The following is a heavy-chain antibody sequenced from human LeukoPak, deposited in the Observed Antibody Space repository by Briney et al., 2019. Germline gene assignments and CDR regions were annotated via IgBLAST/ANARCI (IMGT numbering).Heavy chain of an antibody. CDR3: ARVPGDYGWFGNYYYMDV. CDR2: ISAYNGNT. CDR1: GYTFTSYG. Sequence: ASVKASCKASGYTFTSYGISWVRQAPGQGLEWMGWISAYNGNTNYAQKLQGRVTMTTDTSTSTAYMELRSLRSDDTAVYYCARVPGDYGWFGNYYYMDVWGKGTTVTVSS. D-gene: IGHD4-17*01. J-gene: IGHJ6*03. V-gene: IGHV1-18*01.